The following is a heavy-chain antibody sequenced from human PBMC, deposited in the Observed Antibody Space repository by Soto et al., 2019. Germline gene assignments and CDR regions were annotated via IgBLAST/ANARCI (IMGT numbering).Heavy chain of an antibody. CDR2: ITDTGGDA. CDR3: ARGSTDSYPGSRIFDF. J-gene: IGHJ4*02. D-gene: IGHD3-10*01. CDR1: GLTFGSRA. Sequence: GGSLRLSCVASGLTFGSRAMTWVRQAPGEGLQWVSTITDTGGDAKYADSVRGRFVISRDNPKKTLYLQMTSLTAEDSAMYYCARGSTDSYPGSRIFDFWGRGTLVTVSS. V-gene: IGHV3-23*01.